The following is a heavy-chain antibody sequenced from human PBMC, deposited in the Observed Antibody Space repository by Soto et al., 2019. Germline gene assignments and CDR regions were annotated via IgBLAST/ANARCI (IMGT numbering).Heavy chain of an antibody. V-gene: IGHV1-3*01. CDR3: ARSGYSSGWYHWYFDL. CDR1: GYTFTNYG. D-gene: IGHD6-19*01. Sequence: QVQLVQSGAEVKKPGASVKVSCKASGYTFTNYGVHWVRQAPGQRLEWMAWINAGNGNKQYSQKFQGRVTITRDTSATTAYLDLSSLRSEDTAVYYCARSGYSSGWYHWYFDLWGRGTLVTVSS. CDR2: INAGNGNK. J-gene: IGHJ2*01.